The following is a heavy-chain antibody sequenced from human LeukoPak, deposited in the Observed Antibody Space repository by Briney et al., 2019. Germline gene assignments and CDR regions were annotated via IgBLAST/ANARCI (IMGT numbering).Heavy chain of an antibody. V-gene: IGHV3-15*01. CDR2: IKSKTDGGTT. CDR1: GFTFSNAW. D-gene: IGHD3-3*01. Sequence: PGGSLRLSCAASGFTFSNAWMSWVRQAPGKGLEWVGRIKSKTDGGTTDYAAPVKGRFTISRDDSKNTLYLQMNSLKTEDTAVYYCTTLPDYDFWSGYPYYFDYWGQGTLVTVSS. CDR3: TTLPDYDFWSGYPYYFDY. J-gene: IGHJ4*02.